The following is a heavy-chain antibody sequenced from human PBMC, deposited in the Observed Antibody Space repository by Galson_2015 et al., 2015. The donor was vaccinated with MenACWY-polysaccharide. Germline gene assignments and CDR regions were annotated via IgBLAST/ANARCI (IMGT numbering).Heavy chain of an antibody. CDR2: IRCDGSNK. Sequence: SLRLSCAASGFPFSSYGMHWVRQAPGKGLEWVAFIRCDGSNKYNADSVKGRFTISRDNSKNTLSLQMNILRPKDTAVYYCAKRRSGSVYIFHNWGQGTLVTVSS. J-gene: IGHJ4*02. CDR3: AKRRSGSVYIFHN. CDR1: GFPFSSYG. D-gene: IGHD3-10*01. V-gene: IGHV3-30*02.